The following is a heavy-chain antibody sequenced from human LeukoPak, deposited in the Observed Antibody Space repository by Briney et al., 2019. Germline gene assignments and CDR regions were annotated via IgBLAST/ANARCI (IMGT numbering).Heavy chain of an antibody. V-gene: IGHV4-38-2*02. Sequence: SETLSLTCTVSGYSISSGYYWGWIRQPPGKGLEWIGSIYHSGSTSWIGNIYHSGSTSYSPSLKSRVTISVDTSKNQFSLKLSSVTAADTAVYYCARGLSVNLKGENWFDPWGQGTLVTVSS. CDR3: ARGLSVNLKGENWFDP. CDR1: GYSISSGYY. D-gene: IGHD5/OR15-5a*01. J-gene: IGHJ5*02. CDR2: IYHSGSTSWIGNIYHSGST.